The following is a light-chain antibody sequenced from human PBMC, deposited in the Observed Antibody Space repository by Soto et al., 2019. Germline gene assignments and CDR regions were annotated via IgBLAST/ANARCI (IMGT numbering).Light chain of an antibody. CDR1: SSDVGGYNY. V-gene: IGLV2-11*01. CDR2: DVS. Sequence: QSALTQPRSVSGSPGQSVTISCTGTSSDVGGYNYVSWYQQHPGKAPKLMIYDVSKRPSGVPDRFSGSKSGNTASLTISGPQAEEGADYYCCSYAGSYTHVFGTGTKVTVL. CDR3: CSYAGSYTHV. J-gene: IGLJ1*01.